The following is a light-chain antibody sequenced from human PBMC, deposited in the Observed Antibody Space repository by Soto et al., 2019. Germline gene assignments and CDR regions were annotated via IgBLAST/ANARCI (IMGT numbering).Light chain of an antibody. CDR2: EVS. CDR3: SSYTSSSTLV. Sequence: LTQPGSVSGSTGQSITISCTGTSSDVGGYNYVSWHQQHPGKAPKVMIYEVSNRPSGVSNRFSGSKSGNTASLTISGLQAEDEADYYCSSYTSSSTLVFGTGTKVTVL. J-gene: IGLJ1*01. V-gene: IGLV2-14*03. CDR1: SSDVGGYNY.